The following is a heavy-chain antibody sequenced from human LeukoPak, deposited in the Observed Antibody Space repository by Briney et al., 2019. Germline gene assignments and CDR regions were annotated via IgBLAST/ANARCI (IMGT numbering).Heavy chain of an antibody. D-gene: IGHD3-10*01. CDR3: ARVLRDGSGSYFNY. V-gene: IGHV4-31*03. CDR2: IYYSGST. J-gene: IGHJ4*02. CDR1: GGSISSGGYC. Sequence: SETLSLTCTVSGGSISSGGYCWSWIRQHPGKGLEWIGYIYYSGSTYYNPSLKSRVTISVDTSKNQFSLKLSSVTAADTAVYYCARVLRDGSGSYFNYWGQGTLVTVSS.